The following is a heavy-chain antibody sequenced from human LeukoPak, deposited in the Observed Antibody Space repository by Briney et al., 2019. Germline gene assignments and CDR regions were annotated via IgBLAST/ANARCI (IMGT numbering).Heavy chain of an antibody. J-gene: IGHJ4*02. Sequence: QSGGSLRLSCAASGFTFSGYWISWVRQAPGKGLEWVANIKQDGSEKYYVDSVKGRFTISRDNPKNSLYLQMNSLRAEDTAVYYCAKDGDNIAEAPFDYWGQGTLVTVSS. CDR1: GFTFSGYW. CDR2: IKQDGSEK. V-gene: IGHV3-7*01. CDR3: AKDGDNIAEAPFDY. D-gene: IGHD6-13*01.